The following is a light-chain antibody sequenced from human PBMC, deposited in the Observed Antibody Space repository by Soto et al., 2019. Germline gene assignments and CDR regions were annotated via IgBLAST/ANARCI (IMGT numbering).Light chain of an antibody. V-gene: IGKV1-39*01. CDR3: QHRYSTPYT. Sequence: IQMTQSPSSLSASVGDRVTITCRASQRIGTYLNWYQQRPGRAPKLLFSPISTLQRGVPSRFSGSGSGTDFTLTITGIQPEDCATYYSQHRYSTPYTFGQGTKLEIQ. CDR2: PIS. CDR1: QRIGTY. J-gene: IGKJ2*01.